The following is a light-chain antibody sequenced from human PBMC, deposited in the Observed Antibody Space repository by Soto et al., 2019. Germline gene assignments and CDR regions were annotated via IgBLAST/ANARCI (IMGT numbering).Light chain of an antibody. CDR3: QQYGSSPYT. Sequence: EIVLTQSPGTLSLSPGERVTLSCRASQSVSNSHLAWHQQKPGQAPRLLIYGASSRATGTPDRFSGSGSGTDFTLTISRLEPEDSSVYYCQQYGSSPYTFGQGTKLDIK. CDR1: QSVSNSH. V-gene: IGKV3-20*01. J-gene: IGKJ2*01. CDR2: GAS.